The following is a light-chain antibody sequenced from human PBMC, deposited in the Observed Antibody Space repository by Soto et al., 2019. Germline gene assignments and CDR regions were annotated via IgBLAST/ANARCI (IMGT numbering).Light chain of an antibody. V-gene: IGKV3-20*01. CDR2: AAD. CDR1: QSVASTY. CDR3: QQYGYSSLT. Sequence: ETVLTQSPGTLSLSPGERATLSCRASQSVASTYLAWYQQKPGQAPRLLIYAADTRATGIPDRFSGSGSGTDFPLTISGLEAEDFAVYYCQQYGYSSLTFGGGTKVEIK. J-gene: IGKJ4*01.